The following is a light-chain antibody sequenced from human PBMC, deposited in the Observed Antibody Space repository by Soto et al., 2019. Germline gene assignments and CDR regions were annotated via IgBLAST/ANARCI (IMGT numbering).Light chain of an antibody. CDR3: QHYGSSPPFT. CDR2: GAS. Sequence: EIVMTQSPATLSVSPGDRATLSCRASQSVSTTFLAWFQQKPGQAPRLLISGASSRATGIPDRFSGSGSGTDFTLTISRLEPEDFAVYYCQHYGSSPPFTFGQGTKLEIK. CDR1: QSVSTTF. V-gene: IGKV3-20*01. J-gene: IGKJ2*01.